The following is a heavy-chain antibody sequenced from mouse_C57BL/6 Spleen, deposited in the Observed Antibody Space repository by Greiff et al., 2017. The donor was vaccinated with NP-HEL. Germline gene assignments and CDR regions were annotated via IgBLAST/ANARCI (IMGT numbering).Heavy chain of an antibody. CDR1: GYAFSSYW. D-gene: IGHD2-2*01. CDR3: ARFGYGGWYFDV. Sequence: VKLVESGAELVKPGASVKISCKASGYAFSSYWMNWVKQRPGKGLEWIGQIYPGDGDTNYNGKFKGKATLTADKSSSTAYMQLSSLTSEDSAVYFCARFGYGGWYFDVWGTGTTVTVSS. J-gene: IGHJ1*03. V-gene: IGHV1-80*01. CDR2: IYPGDGDT.